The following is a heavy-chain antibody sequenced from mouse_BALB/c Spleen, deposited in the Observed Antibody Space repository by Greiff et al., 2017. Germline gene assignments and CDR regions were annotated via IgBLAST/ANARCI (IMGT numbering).Heavy chain of an antibody. J-gene: IGHJ2*01. V-gene: IGHV3-6*02. CDR1: GYSITSGYY. Sequence: EVHLVESGPGLVKPSQSLSLTCSVTGYSITSGYYWNWIRQFPGNKLEWMGYISYDGSNNYNPSLKNRISITRDTSKNQFFLKLNSVTTEDTATYYCAREGYGSSDYWGQGTTLTVSS. CDR2: ISYDGSN. CDR3: AREGYGSSDY. D-gene: IGHD1-1*01.